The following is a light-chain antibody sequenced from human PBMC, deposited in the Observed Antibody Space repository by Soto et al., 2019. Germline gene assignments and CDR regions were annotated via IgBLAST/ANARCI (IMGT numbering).Light chain of an antibody. J-gene: IGKJ5*01. Sequence: DVVMTQSPLSLPVTLGQPASISCRSSQSLLHSNGYNYLDWYLQKPGQSPQLLIYLGSNRASGVPDRFSGSGSGTDFTLKISRVEAEDVGIYYCMQTLQTPGTFGQGTRLEN. CDR2: LGS. CDR3: MQTLQTPGT. CDR1: QSLLHSNGYNY. V-gene: IGKV2-28*01.